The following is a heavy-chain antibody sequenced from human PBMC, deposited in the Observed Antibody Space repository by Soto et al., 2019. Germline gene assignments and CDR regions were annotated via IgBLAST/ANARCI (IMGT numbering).Heavy chain of an antibody. CDR2: ISGSGGST. Sequence: EVQLLESGGGLVQPGGSLRLSCPASGFTFSSYAMSWVRQAPGKGLEWVSGISGSGGSTYYADSVKGRFTISRDNSKNTLYRQMNCRSGHDTAVYYCAKEGISGSRFYYNSDMDVWGKGTTVTASS. J-gene: IGHJ6*03. V-gene: IGHV3-23*01. CDR1: GFTFSSYA. CDR3: AKEGISGSRFYYNSDMDV. D-gene: IGHD3-22*01.